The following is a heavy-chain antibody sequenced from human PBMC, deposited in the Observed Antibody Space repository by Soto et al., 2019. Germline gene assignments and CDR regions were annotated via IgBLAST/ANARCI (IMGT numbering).Heavy chain of an antibody. Sequence: GGSLRLSCAASGFTFDDYAMHWVRQAPGKGLEWVSGISWNSGSIGYADSVKGRFTISRDNAKNSLYLQMNSLRAEDTALYYCAKDLYDERGSYWGQGTLVTVSS. CDR3: AKDLYDERGSY. J-gene: IGHJ4*02. CDR2: ISWNSGSI. CDR1: GFTFDDYA. V-gene: IGHV3-9*01. D-gene: IGHD3-16*01.